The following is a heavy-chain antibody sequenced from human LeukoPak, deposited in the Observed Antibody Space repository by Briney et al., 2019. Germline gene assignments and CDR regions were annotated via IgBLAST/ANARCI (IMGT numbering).Heavy chain of an antibody. CDR2: ISTYNGNT. CDR3: ARVLRYDFWSAYYFDY. V-gene: IGHV1-18*01. D-gene: IGHD3-3*01. Sequence: ASVEVSCKASGYTFNSYDISWVRQAPGQGLEWMAWISTYNGNTNYAQKVQGRATRTTDTSTSTAYMELRSLRSDDTAVYYCARVLRYDFWSAYYFDYWGQGTLVTVSS. CDR1: GYTFNSYD. J-gene: IGHJ4*02.